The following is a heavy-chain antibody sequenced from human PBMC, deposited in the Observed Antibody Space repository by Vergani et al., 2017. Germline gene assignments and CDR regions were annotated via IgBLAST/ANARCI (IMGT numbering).Heavy chain of an antibody. V-gene: IGHV4-61*02. CDR3: VRVLHTSYILGAFDI. CDR2: IDVKGNS. J-gene: IGHJ3*02. D-gene: IGHD2-21*01. Sequence: QAQLQESGPRLVKPSQTLSLTCSFSGRSLVIHSQTWGWIRQPAGEVLEWIGLIDVKGNSNFSPSLESRVTMSADASRGRFSLNLRSVTTSDTAVYYCVRVLHTSYILGAFDIWGQGIKVTVSS. CDR1: GRSLVIHSQT.